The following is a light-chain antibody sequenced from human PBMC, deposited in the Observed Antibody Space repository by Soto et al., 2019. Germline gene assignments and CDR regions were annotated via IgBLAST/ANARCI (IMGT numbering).Light chain of an antibody. CDR1: QSINNY. CDR3: QQSITAPLT. CDR2: SAS. V-gene: IGKV1-39*01. J-gene: IGKJ4*01. Sequence: DIQMTQSPSSLSASVGDRVTITCRASQSINNYLNWYQQKPGKAPELLIYSASSLQSGVPSRFSGSGSGTDFTLTIAGLQPEDSASYFCQQSITAPLTFGGGTKVEIK.